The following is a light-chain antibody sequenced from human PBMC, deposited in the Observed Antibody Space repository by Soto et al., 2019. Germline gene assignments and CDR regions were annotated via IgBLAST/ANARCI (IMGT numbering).Light chain of an antibody. Sequence: EIVMTQSPATLSVSPGERATLSCRASQSVSSNLAWYQQKPGQAPRLLIYDASIRATGIPDRFSGSGSGTDFTLTISRLEPEDFAVYYCQQYHTSPITFGQGTRLEI. J-gene: IGKJ5*01. CDR2: DAS. V-gene: IGKV3D-15*02. CDR1: QSVSSN. CDR3: QQYHTSPIT.